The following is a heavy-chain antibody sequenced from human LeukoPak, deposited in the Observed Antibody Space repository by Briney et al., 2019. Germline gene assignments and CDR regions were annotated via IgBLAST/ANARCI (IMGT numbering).Heavy chain of an antibody. J-gene: IGHJ4*02. CDR3: ATFQIVVVLAAEDFDY. V-gene: IGHV3-23*01. D-gene: IGHD2-15*01. Sequence: GGSLRLSCAASGFTFSSYAMSWVRQAPGKGLEWVSGISGGGDSTYYADSVKGRFTISRDNSKNTLYLQMDSLRAEDTAVYYCATFQIVVVLAAEDFDYWGQGTLVTVSS. CDR2: ISGGGDST. CDR1: GFTFSSYA.